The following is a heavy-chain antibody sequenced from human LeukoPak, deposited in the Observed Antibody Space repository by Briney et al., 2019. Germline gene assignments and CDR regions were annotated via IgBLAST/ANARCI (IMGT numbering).Heavy chain of an antibody. CDR3: ARDYGGTWIQLVDY. J-gene: IGHJ4*02. D-gene: IGHD5-18*01. V-gene: IGHV3-30-3*01. Sequence: PGGSLRLSCAASGFTFSSYAMHWVRQAPGKGLEWVAVISYDGSNKYYADSVKGRFTISRDNSKNTLYLQMNSLRAEDTAVYYCARDYGGTWIQLVDYWGQGTLVTVSS. CDR1: GFTFSSYA. CDR2: ISYDGSNK.